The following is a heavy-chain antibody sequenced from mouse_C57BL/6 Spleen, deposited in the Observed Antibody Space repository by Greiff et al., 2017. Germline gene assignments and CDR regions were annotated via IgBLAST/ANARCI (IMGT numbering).Heavy chain of an antibody. CDR2: IYPGDGDT. V-gene: IGHV1-82*01. D-gene: IGHD2-2*01. Sequence: VQLQQSGPELVKPGASVKISCKASGYAFSSSWMNWVKQRPGKGLEWIGRIYPGDGDTNYNGKFKGKATLTADESSSTAYMQLSSLTSEDSAVYFCARSPLWLREGSYWYFDVWGTGTTVTVSS. CDR3: ARSPLWLREGSYWYFDV. J-gene: IGHJ1*03. CDR1: GYAFSSSW.